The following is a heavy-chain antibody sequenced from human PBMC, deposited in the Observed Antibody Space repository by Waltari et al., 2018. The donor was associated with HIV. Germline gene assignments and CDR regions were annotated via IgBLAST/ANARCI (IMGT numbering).Heavy chain of an antibody. J-gene: IGHJ3*02. CDR3: ARGYQQLVTYPMPNDAFDI. D-gene: IGHD6-13*01. CDR1: GYTFTSYY. V-gene: IGHV1-46*01. Sequence: QVQLVQSGAEVKKPGASVKVSCKASGYTFTSYYMHWVRKAPGQGLEWMGIINPSGGSTSYAQKFQGRVTMTRDTSTSTVYMELSSLRSEDTAVYYCARGYQQLVTYPMPNDAFDIWGQGTMVTVSS. CDR2: INPSGGST.